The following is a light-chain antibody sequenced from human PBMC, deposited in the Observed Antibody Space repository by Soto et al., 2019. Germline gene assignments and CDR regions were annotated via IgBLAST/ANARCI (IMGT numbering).Light chain of an antibody. CDR3: QSFDSSLSALYV. CDR2: DNK. J-gene: IGLJ1*01. V-gene: IGLV1-40*01. Sequence: QSVLTQPPSVSGAPGQRVTISCIGATSDVHWYQHLPGAAPKLLIYDNKNRPSGVPDRFSGSRSGTSASLAITGLQAEDEADYYCQSFDSSLSALYVFGTGTKVTV. CDR1: GATSD.